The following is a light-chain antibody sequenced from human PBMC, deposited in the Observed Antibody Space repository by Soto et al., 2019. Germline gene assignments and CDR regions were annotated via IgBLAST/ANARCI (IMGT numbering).Light chain of an antibody. J-gene: IGKJ2*01. CDR1: QRISSW. CDR2: KAS. Sequence: DIQMTQSPSTLSASVGDRVTITCRASQRISSWLAWYQPKPGKALKLLIYKASSLESGVPSRFSGSGSGPEFTVTISSLQPDDFATYYCQQYSSYSYTFGQGTKLEIK. V-gene: IGKV1-5*03. CDR3: QQYSSYSYT.